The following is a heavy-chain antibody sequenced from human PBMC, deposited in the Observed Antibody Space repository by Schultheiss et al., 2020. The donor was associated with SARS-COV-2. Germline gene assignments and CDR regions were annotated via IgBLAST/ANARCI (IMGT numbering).Heavy chain of an antibody. V-gene: IGHV3-48*02. CDR3: ARVHPAYRRCGGDCSS. D-gene: IGHD2-21*02. CDR2: ISSSSSTI. Sequence: GGSLRLSCAASGFAFSSYAMTWVRQTPGKGLEWVSYISSSSSTIYYADSVKGRFTISRDNAKNSLYLQMNSLRDEDTAVYYCARVHPAYRRCGGDCSSWGQGTLVTVSS. J-gene: IGHJ4*02. CDR1: GFAFSSYA.